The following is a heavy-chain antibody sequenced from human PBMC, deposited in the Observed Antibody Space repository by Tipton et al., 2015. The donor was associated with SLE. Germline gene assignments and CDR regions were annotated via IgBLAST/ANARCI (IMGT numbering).Heavy chain of an antibody. CDR1: GGSITRSSFY. Sequence: TLSLTCTVSGGSITRSSFYWGWIRQPPGKGLEWIGSIYYSGTAHYENPSLKSRVTISIDTSNNQFSLRLTSVTAAVTAVYFCARVGDYYNSGSRVFDHWGQGILVTVSS. J-gene: IGHJ4*02. V-gene: IGHV4-39*07. CDR3: ARVGDYYNSGSRVFDH. D-gene: IGHD3-10*01. CDR2: IYYSGTAH.